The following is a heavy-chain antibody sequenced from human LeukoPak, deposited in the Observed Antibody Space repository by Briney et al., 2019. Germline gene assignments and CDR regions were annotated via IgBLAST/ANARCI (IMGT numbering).Heavy chain of an antibody. D-gene: IGHD1-14*01. Sequence: VRSLRLSCAASGFTFTNACMSSGRQAPGKGQEWVGRIKSKTDGGTTDYAAPVKGRFTISRDDSKNTLFLQMNSLKTEDTAVYYCTTHLPYNYWGQGTLVTVSS. CDR1: GFTFTNAC. CDR3: TTHLPYNY. J-gene: IGHJ4*02. V-gene: IGHV3-15*01. CDR2: IKSKTDGGTT.